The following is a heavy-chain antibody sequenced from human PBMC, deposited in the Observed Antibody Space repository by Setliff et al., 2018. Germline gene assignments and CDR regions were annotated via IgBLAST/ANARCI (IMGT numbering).Heavy chain of an antibody. J-gene: IGHJ6*03. CDR3: ARESAGDESVRHLYYTDV. CDR2: IYITGST. Sequence: SETLSLTCIVSGGSIIGYYWAWVRQPPGKELEWIGRIYITGSTDYNPSLKSRVTISEDTSKNQFSLELSSVTAADTAVYYCARESAGDESVRHLYYTDVWGRGTTGTVSS. D-gene: IGHD1-1*01. V-gene: IGHV4-59*13. CDR1: GGSIIGYY.